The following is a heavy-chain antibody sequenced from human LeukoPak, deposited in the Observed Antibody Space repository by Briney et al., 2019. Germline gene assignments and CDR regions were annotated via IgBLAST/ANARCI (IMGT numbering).Heavy chain of an antibody. CDR2: ISSSGSRGSTI. D-gene: IGHD3-10*01. CDR3: ARVGRSYCFDY. Sequence: GESLRLSCAASGFTFSSYEMNWVRQAPGKGLEWVSYISSSGSRGSTIYYADSVKGRFTISRDNAKHSLYLQMNSLRAEDTAVYYCARVGRSYCFDYWGQGTLVTVSS. CDR1: GFTFSSYE. J-gene: IGHJ4*02. V-gene: IGHV3-48*03.